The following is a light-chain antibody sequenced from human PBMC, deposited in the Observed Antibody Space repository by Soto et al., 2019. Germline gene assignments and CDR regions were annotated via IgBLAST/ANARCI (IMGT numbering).Light chain of an antibody. J-gene: IGLJ1*01. CDR1: RSDIGDSNF. CDR3: ASFRSGTILV. CDR2: EVN. Sequence: QSVLTQPGSVSGSPGQSVTTSCTGPRSDIGDSNFISWYQHSPGKAPRLLIYEVNNRPSGVSKRFSGSKAGNTASLTISGLLDDDEADYFCASFRSGTILVFGSGTKV. V-gene: IGLV2-14*01.